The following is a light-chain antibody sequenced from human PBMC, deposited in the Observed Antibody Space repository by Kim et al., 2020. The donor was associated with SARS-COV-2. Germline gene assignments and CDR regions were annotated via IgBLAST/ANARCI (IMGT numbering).Light chain of an antibody. CDR2: GAS. V-gene: IGKV3-15*01. CDR3: QQYYNWPLT. Sequence: VSPGESATLSCRASQSVASNLVWYQQKLGQAPRLLIYGASTRATGIPVRFSGSGSGTEFTLTISSLQSEDFAVYYCQQYYNWPLTFGGGTKVDIK. J-gene: IGKJ4*01. CDR1: QSVASN.